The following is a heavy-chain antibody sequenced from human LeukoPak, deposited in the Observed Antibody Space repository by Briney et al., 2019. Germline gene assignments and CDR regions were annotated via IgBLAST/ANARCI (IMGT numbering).Heavy chain of an antibody. CDR3: AKDSEDYGDAFDI. D-gene: IGHD4-17*01. Sequence: GGSLRLSCAASGFTFSNYAMTWVRQAPGKGLEWVSAISGSGGSTYYAGSVKGRFTISRDNSKNTLYLQMDSLRADDTAVYYCAKDSEDYGDAFDIWGQGTMVTVSS. CDR1: GFTFSNYA. CDR2: ISGSGGST. J-gene: IGHJ3*02. V-gene: IGHV3-23*01.